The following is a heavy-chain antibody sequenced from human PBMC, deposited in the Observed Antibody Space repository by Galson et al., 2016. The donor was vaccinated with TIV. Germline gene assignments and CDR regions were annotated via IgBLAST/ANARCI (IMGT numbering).Heavy chain of an antibody. CDR2: IIPIFGTT. J-gene: IGHJ5*02. V-gene: IGHV1-69*13. D-gene: IGHD3-10*01. Sequence: QSGAEVTMPGSSVKVSCKALGGTLASGGKFSSYVISWVRQAPGQGLEWMGRIIPIFGTTKYAQKFQGRVTITADESTDTAYVELNSLTSEDTAVYYCATATNYYDNWFDPWGQGTLVTVSS. CDR1: GGTLASGGKFSSYV. CDR3: ATATNYYDNWFDP.